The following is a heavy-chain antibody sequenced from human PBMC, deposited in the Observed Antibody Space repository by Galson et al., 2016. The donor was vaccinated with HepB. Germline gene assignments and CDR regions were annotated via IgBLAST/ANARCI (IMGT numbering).Heavy chain of an antibody. J-gene: IGHJ4*02. V-gene: IGHV1-3*01. D-gene: IGHD3-10*01. CDR3: ARGLLRVRGLGY. Sequence: KFQGRVTITRDTSASTAYLELSSLRSEDTSVYYCARGLLRVRGLGYWGQGTLVTVSS.